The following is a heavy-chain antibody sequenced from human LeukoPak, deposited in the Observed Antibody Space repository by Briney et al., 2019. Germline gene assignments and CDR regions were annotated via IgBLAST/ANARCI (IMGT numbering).Heavy chain of an antibody. CDR1: GYSFTSYW. J-gene: IGHJ4*02. CDR2: IYPGDSDT. Sequence: SGESLKISCKGSGYSFTSYWIGWVRQMPGKGLEWMGIIYPGDSDTRYSLSFQGQVTISADKSISTAYLQWSSLKASDSAMFYCARLADSSGYYLDYWGQGTLVTVSS. CDR3: ARLADSSGYYLDY. D-gene: IGHD3-22*01. V-gene: IGHV5-51*01.